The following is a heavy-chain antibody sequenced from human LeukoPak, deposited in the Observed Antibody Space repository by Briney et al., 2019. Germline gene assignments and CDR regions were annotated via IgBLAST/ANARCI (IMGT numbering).Heavy chain of an antibody. D-gene: IGHD2-15*01. CDR3: ARDSWYCSGGSCYSIYYFDY. CDR1: GFTFSSYA. V-gene: IGHV3-30*04. Sequence: GGSLRLSCAASGFTFSSYAMHWVRQAPGKGLEWVAFISYDGSNKYYADSVKGRFTISRDNSKNTLYLQMNSLRAEDTAVYYCARDSWYCSGGSCYSIYYFDYWGQGTLVTVSS. J-gene: IGHJ4*02. CDR2: ISYDGSNK.